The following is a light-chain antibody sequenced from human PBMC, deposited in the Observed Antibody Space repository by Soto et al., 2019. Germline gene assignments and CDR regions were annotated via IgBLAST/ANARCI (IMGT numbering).Light chain of an antibody. CDR1: QGISSY. CDR3: QQFRSYPLT. Sequence: DIPLTQSPSFLSASVGDRVTITCRASQGISSYLAWYQQKPGKAPKLLIYATFNLQRGVPSRFRGSGSGTEFTLTISSLQPEDFASYYCQQFRSYPLTFGGGTKVEIK. V-gene: IGKV1-9*01. J-gene: IGKJ4*01. CDR2: ATF.